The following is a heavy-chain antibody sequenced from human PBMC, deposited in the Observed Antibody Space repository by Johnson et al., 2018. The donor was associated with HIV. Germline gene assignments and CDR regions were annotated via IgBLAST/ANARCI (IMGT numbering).Heavy chain of an antibody. D-gene: IGHD3-9*01. CDR3: ARCTLTGYYSHDTFDI. V-gene: IGHV3-30*04. Sequence: QVQLVESGGGLVQPGRSLRLSCTASGFTFSSYAMHWVRQAPGNGLEWVAVISYDGSNKYYVDSVKGRFTISRDNSKNTLYLQMNSLRAEDTAVYYCARCTLTGYYSHDTFDIWGQGTMVTVSS. CDR2: ISYDGSNK. J-gene: IGHJ3*02. CDR1: GFTFSSYA.